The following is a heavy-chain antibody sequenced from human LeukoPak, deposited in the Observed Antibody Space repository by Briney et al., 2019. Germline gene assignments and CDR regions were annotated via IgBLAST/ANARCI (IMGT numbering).Heavy chain of an antibody. CDR2: IYYTGSP. D-gene: IGHD3-10*01. Sequence: SETLSLTCTVSGGSINSSSYYWVWIRQPPGKGLEWIGTIYYTGSPYYNPSLKSRVTISIDTSKNQFSLKLSSVTAADTAVYYCARRGGYYGSGKPYWFDPWGQGTLVTVSS. V-gene: IGHV4-39*01. CDR3: ARRGGYYGSGKPYWFDP. CDR1: GGSINSSSYY. J-gene: IGHJ5*02.